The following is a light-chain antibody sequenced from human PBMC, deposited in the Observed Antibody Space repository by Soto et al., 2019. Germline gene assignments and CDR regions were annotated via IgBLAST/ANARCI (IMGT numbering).Light chain of an antibody. CDR3: QQHGISHIT. CDR2: GSS. J-gene: IGKJ5*01. V-gene: IGKV3-20*01. CDR1: QSVSSN. Sequence: IVLTQSPSTLSVAPGERATLSCSASQSVSSNLDWHQQRPGQAPRLLIFGSSSRATGFSAGFSGSGSGTDFTLTITRLEPDDSAVYYCQQHGISHITFGQGTRLEI.